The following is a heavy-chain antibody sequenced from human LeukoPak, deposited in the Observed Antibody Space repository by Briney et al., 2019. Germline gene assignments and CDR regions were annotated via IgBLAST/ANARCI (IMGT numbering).Heavy chain of an antibody. CDR1: GGSFSGYY. CDR3: ARAQRGDDSSGYYFLGWGYYFDY. D-gene: IGHD3-22*01. Sequence: SETLSLTCAVYGGSFSGYYWSWICQPPGKGLEWIGEINHSGSTNYNPSLKSRVTISVDTSKNQFSLKLSSVTAADTAVYYCARAQRGDDSSGYYFLGWGYYFDYWGQGTLVTVSS. CDR2: INHSGST. V-gene: IGHV4-34*01. J-gene: IGHJ4*02.